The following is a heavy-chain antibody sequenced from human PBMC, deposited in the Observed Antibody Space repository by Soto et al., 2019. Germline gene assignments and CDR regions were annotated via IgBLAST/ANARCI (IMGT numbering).Heavy chain of an antibody. Sequence: PGGSLGLSCAASGFTFTRYSMNWVRQAPGKGLEWVSSISSTTNYIYYADSMKCRFTVSRDNAKNSAYMEMNSLSAEEPAVYYCERESEDLTSNFDYWGQGTLVTVSS. CDR2: ISSTTNYI. CDR1: GFTFTRYS. V-gene: IGHV3-21*01. CDR3: ERESEDLTSNFDY. J-gene: IGHJ4*02.